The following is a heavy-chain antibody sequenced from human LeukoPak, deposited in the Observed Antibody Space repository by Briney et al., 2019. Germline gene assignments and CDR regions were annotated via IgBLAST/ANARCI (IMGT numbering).Heavy chain of an antibody. V-gene: IGHV3-9*01. CDR3: AKSAIFKQLAHYFDY. CDR1: GFTFDDYA. CDR2: ISWNSGSI. Sequence: GGSLRLSCAASGFTFDDYAMHWVRQAPGKGLEWVSGISWNSGSIDYADSVKGRFTISRDNTKNTLYLQMNSLRAEDTAVYYCAKSAIFKQLAHYFDYWGQGTLVTVSS. J-gene: IGHJ4*02. D-gene: IGHD6-6*01.